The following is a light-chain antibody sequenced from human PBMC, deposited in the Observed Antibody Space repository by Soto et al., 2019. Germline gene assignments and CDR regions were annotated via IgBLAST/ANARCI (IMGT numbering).Light chain of an antibody. CDR3: CSFAGSSTYV. CDR2: EGT. J-gene: IGLJ1*01. V-gene: IGLV2-23*01. Sequence: SALTQPSSLSGSPGQSITISCPGTSRYVGSYNLVSWYQQHPGNAPKLIIYEGTKRPSGVSYRFSGSKSGNTASLTISGLQEEDEGDYHCCSFAGSSTYVFGTGTKVTVL. CDR1: SRYVGSYNL.